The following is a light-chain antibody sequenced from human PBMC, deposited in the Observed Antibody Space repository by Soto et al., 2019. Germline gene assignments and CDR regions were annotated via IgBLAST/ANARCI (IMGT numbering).Light chain of an antibody. CDR2: LNSDGSH. Sequence: QAVVTQSPSASASLGASVKLTCTLSSGHSSYAIAWHQQQPEKGPRYLMKLNSDGSHSKGHGIPDRFSGSSSGAERYLTISSLQSEDEADYYCQTWGTGPWVFGGGTKVTVL. CDR1: SGHSSYA. J-gene: IGLJ3*02. CDR3: QTWGTGPWV. V-gene: IGLV4-69*01.